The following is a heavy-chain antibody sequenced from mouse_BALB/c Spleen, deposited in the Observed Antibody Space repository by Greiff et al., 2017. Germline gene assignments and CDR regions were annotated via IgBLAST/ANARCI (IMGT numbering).Heavy chain of an antibody. Sequence: EVKLQESGGGLVQPGGSMKLSCVASGFTFSNYWMNWVRQSPEKGLEWVAEIRLKSNNYATHYAESVKGRFTISRDDSKSSVYLQMNNLRAEDTGIYYCTRPLYDGYPFAYWGQGTLVTVSA. CDR2: IRLKSNNYAT. V-gene: IGHV6-6*02. CDR3: TRPLYDGYPFAY. D-gene: IGHD2-3*01. CDR1: GFTFSNYW. J-gene: IGHJ3*01.